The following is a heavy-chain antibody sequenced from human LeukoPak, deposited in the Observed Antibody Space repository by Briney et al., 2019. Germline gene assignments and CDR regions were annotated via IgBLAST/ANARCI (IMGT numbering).Heavy chain of an antibody. J-gene: IGHJ4*02. D-gene: IGHD3-9*01. Sequence: GGSLRLSCATSGFTFSSYAMSWVRQAPGKGLEWVSAISGSGGSTYYADSVKGRFTISRDNSKNTLYLQMNSLRAEDTAVYYCAKGGGLSLLRYFDWLLFTFDYWGQGTLVTVSS. V-gene: IGHV3-23*01. CDR1: GFTFSSYA. CDR2: ISGSGGST. CDR3: AKGGGLSLLRYFDWLLFTFDY.